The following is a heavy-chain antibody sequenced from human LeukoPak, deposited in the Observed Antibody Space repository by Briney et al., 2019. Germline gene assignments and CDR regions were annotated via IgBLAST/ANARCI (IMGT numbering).Heavy chain of an antibody. CDR3: ARHLNYYLDY. J-gene: IGHJ4*02. CDR1: GFTFSSYG. D-gene: IGHD3-10*01. Sequence: GGSLRLSCSASGFTFSSYGMNWVRQAPGKGLEWVSSISSSSSYIYYADSVRGRFTISRDNAKNTLYLQMNSLRAEDTAVYYCARHLNYYLDYWGQGTLVTVSS. V-gene: IGHV3-21*01. CDR2: ISSSSSYI.